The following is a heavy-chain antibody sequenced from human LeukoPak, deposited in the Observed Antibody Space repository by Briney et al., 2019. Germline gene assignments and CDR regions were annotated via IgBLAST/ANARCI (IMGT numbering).Heavy chain of an antibody. Sequence: SVKVSCKASGGTFSSYAISWVRQAPGQGLEWMGRIIPILGIANYAQKFQGRVTITADKSTSTAYMELNSLRSEDTAVYYCARTDTEYYYDSSGYRDYWGQGTLVTVSS. D-gene: IGHD3-22*01. J-gene: IGHJ4*02. CDR3: ARTDTEYYYDSSGYRDY. CDR2: IIPILGIA. CDR1: GGTFSSYA. V-gene: IGHV1-69*04.